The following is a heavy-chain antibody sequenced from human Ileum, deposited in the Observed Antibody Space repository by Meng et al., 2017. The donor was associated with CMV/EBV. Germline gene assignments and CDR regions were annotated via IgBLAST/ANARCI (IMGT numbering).Heavy chain of an antibody. Sequence: GRQRAAAPGPVKPSGPLSLTCSVPGGSISGYYWSWVRQPAGKRLEWIGRIDPSGSRNYNPSLRDRITVSVDTSKNQFSLRLTSVTAADTAVYYCARECVGEGDNCQWDYWFDPWGHGTLVTVSS. CDR2: IDPSGSR. CDR3: ARECVGEGDNCQWDYWFDP. J-gene: IGHJ5*02. CDR1: GGSISGYY. D-gene: IGHD3-16*01. V-gene: IGHV4-4*07.